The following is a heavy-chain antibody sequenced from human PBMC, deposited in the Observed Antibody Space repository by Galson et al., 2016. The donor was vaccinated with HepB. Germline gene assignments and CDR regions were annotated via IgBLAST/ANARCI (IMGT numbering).Heavy chain of an antibody. CDR1: GDSVSSNSAA. Sequence: CAISGDSVSSNSAAWNWIRQSPSRGLEWLGRTYYRSKWYTDYAVFVKSRIIINPDTSKNQFSLQLNSVTPEDTAVYYCAGIEDYFGSGSYNSGAFDYWGQGTLVT. V-gene: IGHV6-1*01. D-gene: IGHD3-10*01. CDR3: AGIEDYFGSGSYNSGAFDY. CDR2: TYYRSKWYT. J-gene: IGHJ4*02.